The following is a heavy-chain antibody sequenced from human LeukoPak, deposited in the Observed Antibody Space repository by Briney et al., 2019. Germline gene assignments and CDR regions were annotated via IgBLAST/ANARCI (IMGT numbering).Heavy chain of an antibody. CDR1: GFTFSSYS. V-gene: IGHV3-21*01. D-gene: IGHD5-12*01. CDR3: ARGPSGYHNT. CDR2: ISGSSSYI. Sequence: GGSLRLSCAASGFTFSSYSMNWVRQAPGKGLEWVSSISGSSSYIYYADSVKGRFTISRDNSKNTLYLQMNSLRAEDTAVYYCARGPSGYHNTGGQGTLVTVSS. J-gene: IGHJ4*02.